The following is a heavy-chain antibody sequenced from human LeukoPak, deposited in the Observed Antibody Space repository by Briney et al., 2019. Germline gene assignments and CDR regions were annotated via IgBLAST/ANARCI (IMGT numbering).Heavy chain of an antibody. D-gene: IGHD6-19*01. CDR3: ARDLIAVAGTPFDY. Sequence: SETLSLTCTVSGGSISSSSYYWGWIRQPPGKGLEWIGSIYYSGSTYYNPSLKSRVTISVDTSKNQFSLKLSSVTAADTAVYYCARDLIAVAGTPFDYWGQGTLVTVSS. CDR1: GGSISSSSYY. V-gene: IGHV4-39*07. J-gene: IGHJ4*02. CDR2: IYYSGST.